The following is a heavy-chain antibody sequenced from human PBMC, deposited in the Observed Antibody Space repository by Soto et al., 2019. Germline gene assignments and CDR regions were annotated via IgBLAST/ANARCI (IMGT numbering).Heavy chain of an antibody. CDR3: AKETWAARPNYY. V-gene: IGHV3-48*01. CDR1: GFTFSTYN. D-gene: IGHD6-6*01. CDR2: ISSGSSPI. Sequence: EVQLVESGGGLVQPGGSLRLSCAASGFTFSTYNMNWVRQAPGKGLEWVSYISSGSSPIYYADSVKGRFTISRDNAKNSLYLQMNSLRAEDTAIYYCAKETWAARPNYYWGQGTLVTVSS. J-gene: IGHJ4*02.